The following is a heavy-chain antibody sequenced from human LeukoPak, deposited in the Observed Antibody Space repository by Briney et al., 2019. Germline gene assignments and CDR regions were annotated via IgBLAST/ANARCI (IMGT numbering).Heavy chain of an antibody. CDR3: ARQDANDHGDPNWFDP. CDR1: GGSMSSSGFY. CDR2: INYSGRT. J-gene: IGHJ5*02. Sequence: PSETLSLTCTVCGGSMSSSGFYWGWIRQPPGKGLECIGTINYSGRTFYSSSLRSRVTISVDTSKNQFSLKLSSVTAADTAVCYCARQDANDHGDPNWFDPWGQGTLVTVSS. D-gene: IGHD4-17*01. V-gene: IGHV4-39*01.